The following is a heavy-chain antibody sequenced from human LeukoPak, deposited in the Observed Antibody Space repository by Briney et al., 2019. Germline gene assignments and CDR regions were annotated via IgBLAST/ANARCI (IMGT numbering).Heavy chain of an antibody. V-gene: IGHV3-53*01. Sequence: GGFLRLSCAASGFSVSSNYMSWVRQPPGKGLEWVSVIYAGGSTYYADSVKGRFTISRDNSKNTLCLHMNSLRAEDTAVYYCARQYCSSTSCNAAFDMWGQGTMVTVSS. CDR2: IYAGGST. J-gene: IGHJ3*02. CDR1: GFSVSSNY. CDR3: ARQYCSSTSCNAAFDM. D-gene: IGHD2-2*01.